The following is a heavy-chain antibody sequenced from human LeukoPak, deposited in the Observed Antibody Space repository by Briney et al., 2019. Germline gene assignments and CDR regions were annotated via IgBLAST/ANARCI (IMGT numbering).Heavy chain of an antibody. D-gene: IGHD3-10*01. CDR2: ISRGGETI. Sequence: GGSLRLSCEVSGFTFSGYEMNWVRQAPGKGLEWLSYISRGGETIYYTDSVRGRFTVSRDNAKNSLFLQMSSLRAEDSAVYYCAREQTFGECDSWGQGTLVTVSS. CDR1: GFTFSGYE. CDR3: AREQTFGECDS. J-gene: IGHJ4*02. V-gene: IGHV3-48*03.